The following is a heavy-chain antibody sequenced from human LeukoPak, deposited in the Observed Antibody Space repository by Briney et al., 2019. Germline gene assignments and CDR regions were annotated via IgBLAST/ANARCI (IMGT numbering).Heavy chain of an antibody. D-gene: IGHD4-11*01. J-gene: IGHJ4*02. V-gene: IGHV1-8*03. Sequence: RRASVKVSCKASGYTFTSYAINWVRQATGQGLEWVGWMNPNSGNTGYAQKFQGRVTLTRNNSISTAYMELSSLRSEDTAVYYCATDYNNAFDYWGQGTLVTVSS. CDR1: GYTFTSYA. CDR2: MNPNSGNT. CDR3: ATDYNNAFDY.